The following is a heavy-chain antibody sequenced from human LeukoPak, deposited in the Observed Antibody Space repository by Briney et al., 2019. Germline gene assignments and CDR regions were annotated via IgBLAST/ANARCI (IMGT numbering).Heavy chain of an antibody. CDR1: GITFGNFA. Sequence: GGSLRLSCEASGITFGNFALSWVRQAPGKGLEWVSTISGGGGSTWYADSVKGRFTISRDNSKNTLYLQLSSLRADDTAVYYCATYVRGDFDYWGQGTLVTVSS. J-gene: IGHJ4*02. CDR2: ISGGGGST. CDR3: ATYVRGDFDY. D-gene: IGHD3-10*02. V-gene: IGHV3-23*01.